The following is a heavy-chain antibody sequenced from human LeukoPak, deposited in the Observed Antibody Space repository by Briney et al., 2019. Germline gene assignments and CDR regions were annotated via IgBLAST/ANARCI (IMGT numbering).Heavy chain of an antibody. J-gene: IGHJ5*02. D-gene: IGHD3-3*01. CDR2: INHSGST. V-gene: IGHV4-34*01. CDR3: ARMEVGPHWFDP. Sequence: PSETLSLTCAVYGGSFSGYYWSWIRQPPGKGLEWIGEINHSGSTNYNPSLKSRVTISVDTSKNQFSLKLSSVTAADTAVYYCARMEVGPHWFDPWGQGTLVTVSP. CDR1: GGSFSGYY.